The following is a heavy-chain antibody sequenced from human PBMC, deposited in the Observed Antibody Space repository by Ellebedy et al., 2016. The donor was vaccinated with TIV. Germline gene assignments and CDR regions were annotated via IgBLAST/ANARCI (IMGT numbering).Heavy chain of an antibody. CDR2: IRYDGSNK. Sequence: GESLKISCAASGFTFSSYGMHWVRQAPGKGLEWVAFIRYDGSNKYYADSVKGRFTISRDNSKNTLYLQMNSLRAEDTAVYYCAKGGKKTAAGDYWGQGTLVTVSS. CDR3: AKGGKKTAAGDY. D-gene: IGHD2-2*01. CDR1: GFTFSSYG. V-gene: IGHV3-30*02. J-gene: IGHJ4*02.